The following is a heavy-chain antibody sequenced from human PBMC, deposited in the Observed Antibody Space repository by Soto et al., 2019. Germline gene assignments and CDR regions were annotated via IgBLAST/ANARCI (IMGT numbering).Heavy chain of an antibody. V-gene: IGHV3-23*01. J-gene: IGHJ4*02. CDR1: GFNVGAFA. D-gene: IGHD1-20*01. Sequence: EVQLLESGGDLVQPGVSLRLSCAASGFNVGAFAVNWVRQAPGKGLEWVSGISVSDAFIYYADSVRGRFSISRDASENILYLQMNSLRVDDTALYYCTRETVAGITGLDYWGPGTLVTVSS. CDR2: ISVSDAFI. CDR3: TRETVAGITGLDY.